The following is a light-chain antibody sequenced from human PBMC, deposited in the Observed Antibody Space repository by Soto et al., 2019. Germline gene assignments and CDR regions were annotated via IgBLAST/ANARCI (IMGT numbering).Light chain of an antibody. V-gene: IGLV2-11*01. J-gene: IGLJ1*01. CDR3: CSYVGSYSYV. CDR2: XXR. Sequence: NQQPPGTAPKAMIXXXRXXXSXVPDRFSGSKSGNTASLTISGLQAEDEADYYCCSYVGSYSYVLGTGAKVIGL.